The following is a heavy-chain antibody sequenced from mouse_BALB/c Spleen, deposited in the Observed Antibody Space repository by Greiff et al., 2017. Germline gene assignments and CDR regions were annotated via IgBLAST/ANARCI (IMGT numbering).Heavy chain of an antibody. CDR3: ARHYRYDDGGDY. J-gene: IGHJ2*01. Sequence: EVMLVESGGDLVKPGGSLKLSCAASGFTFSSYGMSWVRQTPDKRLEWVATISSGGSYTYYPDSVKGRFTISRDNAKNTLYLQMSSLKSEDTAMYYCARHYRYDDGGDYWGQGTTLTVSS. CDR1: GFTFSSYG. D-gene: IGHD2-14*01. V-gene: IGHV5-6*01. CDR2: ISSGGSYT.